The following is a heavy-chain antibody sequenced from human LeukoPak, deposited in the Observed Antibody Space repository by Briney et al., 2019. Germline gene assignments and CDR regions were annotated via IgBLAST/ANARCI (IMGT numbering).Heavy chain of an antibody. Sequence: GGTLRLSCAASGFTFSSYAMSWVRQAPGKGLEWVSAISGSGGSTYYADSVKGRFTISRDNSKNTLYLQMNSLRAEDTAVYYCAKETRDGYNWYYYYYMDVWGKGTTVTVSS. J-gene: IGHJ6*03. D-gene: IGHD5-24*01. V-gene: IGHV3-23*01. CDR3: AKETRDGYNWYYYYYMDV. CDR2: ISGSGGST. CDR1: GFTFSSYA.